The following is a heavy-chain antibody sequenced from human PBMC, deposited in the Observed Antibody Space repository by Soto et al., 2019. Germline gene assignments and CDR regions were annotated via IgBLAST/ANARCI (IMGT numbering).Heavy chain of an antibody. D-gene: IGHD2-21*01. CDR2: ISYDGTKK. Sequence: QVQLAESGGGVVQPGRSLRLSCATSGFVSNDYDIHWVRQPPGKGLAWLASISYDGTKKYYAESVKGRFTISRDNSKNTLSLQLNSLGAEDTAVYYCSRGIKGGLDAWGPGTLVTVSS. J-gene: IGHJ5*02. CDR1: GFVSNDYD. CDR3: SRGIKGGLDA. V-gene: IGHV3-30*03.